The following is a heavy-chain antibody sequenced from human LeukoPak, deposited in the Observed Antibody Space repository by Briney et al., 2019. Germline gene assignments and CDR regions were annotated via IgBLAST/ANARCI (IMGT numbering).Heavy chain of an antibody. V-gene: IGHV4-34*01. J-gene: IGHJ4*02. CDR2: INHSGST. Sequence: KPSETLSLTCAVYGGSFSGYYWSWIRQPPGKGLEWIGEINHSGSTNYNPSLKSRVTISVDTSKNQFSLKLSSVTAADTAVYYCARGFDYDFWSGTMDYFDYWGQGTLVTVSS. CDR3: ARGFDYDFWSGTMDYFDY. D-gene: IGHD3-3*01. CDR1: GGSFSGYY.